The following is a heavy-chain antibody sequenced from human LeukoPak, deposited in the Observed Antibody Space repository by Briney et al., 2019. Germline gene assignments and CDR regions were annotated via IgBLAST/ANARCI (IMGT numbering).Heavy chain of an antibody. J-gene: IGHJ4*02. CDR2: ISYDGSNK. D-gene: IGHD3-16*01. CDR3: ARDWACDY. CDR1: GFTFSSYA. V-gene: IGHV3-30-3*01. Sequence: GGSLRLSCAASGFTFSSYAMHWVRQAPGKGLEWVAVISYDGSNKYYADSVKGRFTTSRDNSKNTLYLQMNSLRAEDTAVYYCARDWACDYWGQGTLVTVSS.